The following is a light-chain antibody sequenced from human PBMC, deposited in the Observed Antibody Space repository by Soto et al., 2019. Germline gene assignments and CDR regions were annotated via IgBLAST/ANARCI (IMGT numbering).Light chain of an antibody. Sequence: DIQMTQSPSSLSASVGDRVTITCRASQSISNYLIWYQQKPGKAPKLLIYAASSLQSGVPSRFSGSGSGTDFTLTISSLQPEDFATYYCQQSYSTLPLTFGGGNKVEIK. CDR2: AAS. J-gene: IGKJ4*01. V-gene: IGKV1-39*01. CDR3: QQSYSTLPLT. CDR1: QSISNY.